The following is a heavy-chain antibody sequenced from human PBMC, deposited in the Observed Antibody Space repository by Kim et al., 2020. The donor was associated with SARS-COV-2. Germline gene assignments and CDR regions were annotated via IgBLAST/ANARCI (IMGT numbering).Heavy chain of an antibody. CDR2: IYPGDSDT. CDR1: GYSFTSYW. V-gene: IGHV5-51*01. D-gene: IGHD3-10*01. CDR3: AISGRLWFGEFFPKFWFDP. Sequence: GESLKISCKGSGYSFTSYWIGWVRQMPGKGLEWMGIIYPGDSDTRYSPSFQGQVTISADKSISTAYLQWSSLKASDTAMYYCAISGRLWFGEFFPKFWFDPWGQGTLVTVSS. J-gene: IGHJ5*02.